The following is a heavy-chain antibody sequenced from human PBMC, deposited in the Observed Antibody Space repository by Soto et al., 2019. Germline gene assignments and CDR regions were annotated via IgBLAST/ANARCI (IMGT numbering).Heavy chain of an antibody. CDR1: GGSVSSSSYY. V-gene: IGHV4-39*01. D-gene: IGHD4-17*01. CDR2: IYYSGNT. Sequence: SETLSLTCTVSGGSVSSSSYYWGWIRQPPGLGLEWIGSIYYSGNTYYNSSLKSRVTISVDTSKNQFSLKLRSVTAADTAVYYCARQVTTVITPRFDPWGQGTLVTVSS. J-gene: IGHJ5*02. CDR3: ARQVTTVITPRFDP.